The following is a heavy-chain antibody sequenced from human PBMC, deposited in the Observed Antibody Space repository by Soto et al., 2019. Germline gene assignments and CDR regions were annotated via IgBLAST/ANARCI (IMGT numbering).Heavy chain of an antibody. CDR2: IIPIFGTA. D-gene: IGHD2-15*01. CDR1: GGTFSSYA. CDR3: ARAEVAPTYYYYGMDV. Sequence: SVKVSCKASGGTFSSYAISWVRQAPGQGLEWMGGIIPIFGTANYAQKFRGRVTITADESTSTAYMELSSLRSEDTAVYYCARAEVAPTYYYYGMDVWGQGTTVTVSS. J-gene: IGHJ6*02. V-gene: IGHV1-69*13.